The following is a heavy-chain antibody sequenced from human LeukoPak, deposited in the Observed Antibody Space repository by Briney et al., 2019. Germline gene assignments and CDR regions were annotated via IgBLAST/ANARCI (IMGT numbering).Heavy chain of an antibody. Sequence: SETLSLTCTVSGGSISSSSYYWGWIRQPPGKGLEWIGSIYYSGSTYYNPSLKSRVTISVDTSKNQFSLKLSSVTAADTAVYYWARGPPMLYSSSWYGWFDPWGQGTLVTVSS. D-gene: IGHD6-13*01. CDR3: ARGPPMLYSSSWYGWFDP. CDR1: GGSISSSSYY. J-gene: IGHJ5*02. V-gene: IGHV4-39*01. CDR2: IYYSGST.